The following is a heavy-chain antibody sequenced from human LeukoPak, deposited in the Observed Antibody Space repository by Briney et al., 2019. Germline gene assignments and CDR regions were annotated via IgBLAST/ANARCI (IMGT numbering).Heavy chain of an antibody. CDR3: ARGYGGYQSYDY. CDR1: GFSVSSKY. Sequence: PGGSLRLSCAISGFSVSSKYMSWVRQAPGKGPEWVSVIYSDGSTYYTDSVKGRFTISRDNSKNTLLLQMNSLRAEDTAVYYCARGYGGYQSYDYWGQGTLVTVSS. J-gene: IGHJ4*02. V-gene: IGHV3-53*01. CDR2: IYSDGST. D-gene: IGHD4-23*01.